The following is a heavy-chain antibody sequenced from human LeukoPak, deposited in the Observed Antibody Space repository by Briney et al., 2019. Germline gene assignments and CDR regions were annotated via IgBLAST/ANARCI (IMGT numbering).Heavy chain of an antibody. CDR1: GFTFSSYS. CDR3: AKAFRAGTMVRGVSYMDV. D-gene: IGHD3-10*01. CDR2: ISSSSSTI. V-gene: IGHV3-48*01. Sequence: GGSLRLSCAASGFTFSSYSMNWVRQAPGKGLEWVSDISSSSSTIYYADSVKGRFTISRDNSKNTLYLQMNSLRAEDTAVYYCAKAFRAGTMVRGVSYMDVWGKGTTVTISS. J-gene: IGHJ6*03.